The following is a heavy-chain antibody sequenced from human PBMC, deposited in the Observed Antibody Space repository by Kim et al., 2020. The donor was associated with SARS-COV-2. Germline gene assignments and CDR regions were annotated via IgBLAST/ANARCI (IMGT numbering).Heavy chain of an antibody. CDR3: ARHQGDGYNSDRIDY. D-gene: IGHD5-12*01. J-gene: IGHJ4*02. CDR1: GYSFTSYW. Sequence: GESLKISCKGSGYSFTSYWIGWVRQMPGKGLEWMGIIYPGDSDTRYSPSFQGQVTISADKSISTAYLQWSSLKASDTAMYYCARHQGDGYNSDRIDYWGQGTLVTVSS. V-gene: IGHV5-51*01. CDR2: IYPGDSDT.